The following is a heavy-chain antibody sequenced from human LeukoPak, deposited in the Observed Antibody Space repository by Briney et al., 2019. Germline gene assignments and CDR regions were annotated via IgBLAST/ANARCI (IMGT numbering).Heavy chain of an antibody. CDR1: GFTFSSYA. Sequence: RPGGSLRLSCAASGFTFSSYAMHWVRQAPGKGLEWVAVISYDGSNKYYADSVKGRFTISRDNSKNTLYLQMNSLRAEDTAVYYCAKDVIGRVPPGSSGYYYGGGQGTLVTVSS. V-gene: IGHV3-30-3*01. J-gene: IGHJ4*02. CDR2: ISYDGSNK. D-gene: IGHD3-22*01. CDR3: AKDVIGRVPPGSSGYYYG.